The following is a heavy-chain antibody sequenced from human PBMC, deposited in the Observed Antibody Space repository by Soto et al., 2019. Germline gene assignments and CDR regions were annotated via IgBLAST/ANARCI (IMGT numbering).Heavy chain of an antibody. D-gene: IGHD6-19*01. J-gene: IGHJ1*01. CDR2: ISSNGGTT. CDR3: VKDPGAVTGDEYFQH. V-gene: IGHV3-64D*06. CDR1: GFTFSSYA. Sequence: LRLSCSASGFTFSSYAMHWVRQAPGKGLEYASGISSNGGTTYYVDSVKGRFIISRDNSKNTLYLQMTSLKTEDTAVYYCVKDPGAVTGDEYFQHWGLGTLVTVSS.